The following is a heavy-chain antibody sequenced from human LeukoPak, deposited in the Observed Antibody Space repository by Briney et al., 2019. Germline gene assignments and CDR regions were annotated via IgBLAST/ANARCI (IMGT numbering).Heavy chain of an antibody. J-gene: IGHJ6*03. CDR2: ISGSTRVI. Sequence: PGGSLRLSCAPSGFTFSTHTVAWVRHAPGKGLECLSYISGSTRVIYYAASVKGRFTISRDNAKNSLYLQMNSLKAEDTAVYYCARGLYYMDVWGKGTTVTVSS. CDR1: GFTFSTHT. V-gene: IGHV3-48*01. CDR3: ARGLYYMDV.